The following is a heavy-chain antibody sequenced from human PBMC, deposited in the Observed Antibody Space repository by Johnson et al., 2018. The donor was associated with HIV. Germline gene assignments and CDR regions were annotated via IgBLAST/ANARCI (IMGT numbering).Heavy chain of an antibody. Sequence: QVQLVESGGGVVQPGRSLRLSCAASGLTFSSYAMYCVRQAPGKGLEWVAVISYDGSNKYYADSVKGRFNISRDNSNSTLYLQMNSLRGEDTAMYYCARSPGKDYGGNSGGFNVWGQGTMVTGSS. CDR3: ARSPGKDYGGNSGGFNV. V-gene: IGHV3-30-3*01. J-gene: IGHJ3*01. D-gene: IGHD4-23*01. CDR2: ISYDGSNK. CDR1: GLTFSSYA.